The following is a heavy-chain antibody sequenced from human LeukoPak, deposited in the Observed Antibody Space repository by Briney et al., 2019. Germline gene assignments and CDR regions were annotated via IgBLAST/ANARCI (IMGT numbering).Heavy chain of an antibody. D-gene: IGHD2-8*01. CDR2: IYYSGSA. CDR1: GDSMSSSSYY. V-gene: IGHV4-39*01. CDR3: ARLNGVMDYFDY. Sequence: PSETLSLTCTVSGDSMSSSSYYWGWIRQPPGKGLEWIGNIYYSGSAHYNPSLKSRVTISVDMSKNQFSLRLSSVTTADTAEFYCARLNGVMDYFDYWGQETLVTVSS. J-gene: IGHJ4*02.